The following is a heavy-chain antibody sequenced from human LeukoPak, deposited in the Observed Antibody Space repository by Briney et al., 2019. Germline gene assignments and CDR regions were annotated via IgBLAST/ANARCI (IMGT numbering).Heavy chain of an antibody. Sequence: GASLKISCKGSGSSFTNYWIGWVRQMPGKGLEWMGIIYPGDSDPRYSPSFQGQVTVSAGKSISTAYLQWSSLKASDTAMYYCARGPYCSTASCLSPYYYYYMDVWGKGTTVTVSS. V-gene: IGHV5-51*01. CDR3: ARGPYCSTASCLSPYYYYYMDV. CDR2: IYPGDSDP. D-gene: IGHD2-2*01. J-gene: IGHJ6*03. CDR1: GSSFTNYW.